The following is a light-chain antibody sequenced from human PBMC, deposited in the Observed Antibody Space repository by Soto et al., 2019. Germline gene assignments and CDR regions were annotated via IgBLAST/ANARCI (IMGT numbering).Light chain of an antibody. Sequence: DIQMTQSPSSLSASVGDRVTITCRASQSISSYLHWYQQKPGKAPKLLISAASSLQSGVPSRFSGSGSGTDSTLTISSLQPEDFATYYCQQSYSTPRTFGQGPKVDIK. CDR2: AAS. CDR1: QSISSY. J-gene: IGKJ1*01. V-gene: IGKV1-39*01. CDR3: QQSYSTPRT.